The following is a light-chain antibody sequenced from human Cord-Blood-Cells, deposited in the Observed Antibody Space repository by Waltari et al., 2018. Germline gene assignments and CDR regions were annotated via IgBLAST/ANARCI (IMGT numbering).Light chain of an antibody. V-gene: IGKV2-30*01. CDR3: MQGTHWLWT. J-gene: IGKJ1*01. CDR2: KVS. CDR1: QSLVNSDGNTY. Sequence: DVVMTQSPLSLPVTLGHPASISCRSSQSLVNSDGNTYLNWFQQRPGQSPRRIIYKVSNRDSGVPDRFSGSGSGTDFTLKISRVEAEDVGVYYCMQGTHWLWTFGQGTKVEIK.